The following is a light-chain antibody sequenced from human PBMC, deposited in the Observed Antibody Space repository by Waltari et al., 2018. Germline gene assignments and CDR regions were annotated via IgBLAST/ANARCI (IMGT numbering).Light chain of an antibody. J-gene: IGKJ2*01. CDR1: QNVNSN. CDR2: GAS. CDR3: HQYNNWPPYT. V-gene: IGKV3-15*01. Sequence: EVVMTQSPATLSVSPGERATLSCRASQNVNSNVAWYLQKPGQAPRLLIYGASSTATGIPARFSGSGSGTEFTLTISSLQSEDFAVYYCHQYNNWPPYTFGQGTKLEIK.